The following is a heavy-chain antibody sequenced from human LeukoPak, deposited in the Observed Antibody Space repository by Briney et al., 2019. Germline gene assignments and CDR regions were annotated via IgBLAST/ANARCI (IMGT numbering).Heavy chain of an antibody. Sequence: GGSLRLSCAASGFTFSSYWMHWVRQAPGKGLVWVSRINYDGSNTSYAVSVKGRFTISRDNAKNTLYLQMNSLRAEDTAVYYCAKLHNGGDGGGYWGQGTLVTVSS. CDR1: GFTFSSYW. D-gene: IGHD2-21*02. CDR3: AKLHNGGDGGGY. J-gene: IGHJ4*02. CDR2: INYDGSNT. V-gene: IGHV3-74*01.